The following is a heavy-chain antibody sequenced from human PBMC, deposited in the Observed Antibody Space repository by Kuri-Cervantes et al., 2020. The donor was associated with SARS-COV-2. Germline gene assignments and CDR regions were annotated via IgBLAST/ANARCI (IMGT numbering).Heavy chain of an antibody. CDR1: GYTFTNYY. CDR2: IIPILGTA. Sequence: SVKVSCKASGYTFTNYYMHWVRQAPGQGLEWMGGIIPILGTANYAQKFQGRVTITADKSTSTAYIELSSVRSEDTAVYYCAAYYNSSGYCSLDYWGQGTLVTVSS. V-gene: IGHV1-69*10. J-gene: IGHJ4*02. CDR3: AAYYNSSGYCSLDY. D-gene: IGHD3-22*01.